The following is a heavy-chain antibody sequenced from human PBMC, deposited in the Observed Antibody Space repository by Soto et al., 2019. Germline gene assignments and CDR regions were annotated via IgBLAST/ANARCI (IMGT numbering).Heavy chain of an antibody. Sequence: GGSLRLSCAASGFTFSSYGMHWVRQAPGKGLEWVAVIWYDGSNKYYADSVKGRFTISRDNSKNTLYLQMNSLRAEDTAVYYCARDGNATVPLEYYYYYGMDVWGQGTTVTVSS. CDR3: ARDGNATVPLEYYYYYGMDV. CDR1: GFTFSSYG. V-gene: IGHV3-33*01. D-gene: IGHD4-4*01. J-gene: IGHJ6*02. CDR2: IWYDGSNK.